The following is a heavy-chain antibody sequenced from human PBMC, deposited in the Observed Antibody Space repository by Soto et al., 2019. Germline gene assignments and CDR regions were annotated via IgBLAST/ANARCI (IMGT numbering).Heavy chain of an antibody. CDR3: ASVNILTGYYLDH. CDR2: IYYSGGT. D-gene: IGHD3-9*01. Sequence: ASETLPLTCTFSGGSISSSSYFWGWIRQPPGKGLEWIGSIYYSGGTYYNPSLKSRVTISVDTSKNQFSLKLSSVTAADTAVYYCASVNILTGYYLDHRGQRTLVTVPA. J-gene: IGHJ4*02. V-gene: IGHV4-39*01. CDR1: GGSISSSSYF.